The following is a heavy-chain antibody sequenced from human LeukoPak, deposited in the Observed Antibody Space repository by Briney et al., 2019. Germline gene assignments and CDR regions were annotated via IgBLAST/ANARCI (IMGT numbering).Heavy chain of an antibody. V-gene: IGHV3-74*01. CDR3: GTAQY. Sequence: GGSLRLSCAASGFIFNDFWMHWLRQVPGKGPVWVSRISSDGSTTYYADSVKGRFTISRDNAKNTLYLQMSSLRVDDTAAYYCGTAQYWGQGTLITVSS. CDR2: ISSDGSTT. CDR1: GFIFNDFW. J-gene: IGHJ4*02.